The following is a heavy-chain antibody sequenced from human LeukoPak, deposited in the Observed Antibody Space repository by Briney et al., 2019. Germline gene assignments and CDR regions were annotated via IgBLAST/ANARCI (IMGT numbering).Heavy chain of an antibody. D-gene: IGHD6-19*01. V-gene: IGHV3-23*01. CDR1: GFTFDDYA. J-gene: IGHJ4*02. Sequence: PGRSLRLSCAASGFTFDDYAMHWVRQAPGKGLEWVSAISGSGGSTYYADSVKGRFTISRDNSKNTLYLQMNSLRAEDTAVYYCAKDLSSGWYSDYWGQGTLVTVSS. CDR2: ISGSGGST. CDR3: AKDLSSGWYSDY.